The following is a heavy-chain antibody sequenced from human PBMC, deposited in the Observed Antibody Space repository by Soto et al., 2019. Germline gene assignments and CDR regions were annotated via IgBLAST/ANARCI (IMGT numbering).Heavy chain of an antibody. CDR3: ANDRRAGGNYGFYSDF. Sequence: EVQLLESGGGLVQPGGSLRLSCAASGFTFSSYGMTWVRQAPGKGLEWVSFSSATGAGTYYEDALKGRLTISRDNSKNTLYLQMTSLRADDTAVYYCANDRRAGGNYGFYSDFWGQGALVIVSS. D-gene: IGHD1-7*01. V-gene: IGHV3-23*01. CDR2: SSATGAGT. CDR1: GFTFSSYG. J-gene: IGHJ4*02.